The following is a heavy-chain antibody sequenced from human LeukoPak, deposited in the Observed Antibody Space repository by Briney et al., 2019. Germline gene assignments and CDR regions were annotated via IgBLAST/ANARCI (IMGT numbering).Heavy chain of an antibody. CDR3: ARDPAISGSYSGDY. CDR2: IIPILGIA. J-gene: IGHJ4*02. CDR1: GGTFSSYA. Sequence: SVKVSCKASGGTFSSYAISWVRQAPGQGLEWMGRIIPILGIANYAQKFQGRVTITADKSTSTAYMELSSLRSEDTAVYYCARDPAISGSYSGDYWGQGTLVTVSS. V-gene: IGHV1-69*04. D-gene: IGHD1-26*01.